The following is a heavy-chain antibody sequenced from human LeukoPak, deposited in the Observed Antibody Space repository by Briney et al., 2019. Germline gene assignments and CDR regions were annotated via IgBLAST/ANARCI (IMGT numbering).Heavy chain of an antibody. CDR2: ISGYNGNT. Sequence: WISGYNGNTKYAQKLQGRVIMTTDTSTSTAYMELRSLRSDDTAVYYCARRWELLRHVEGDYWGQGTLVTVSS. J-gene: IGHJ4*02. CDR3: ARRWELLRHVEGDY. V-gene: IGHV1-18*01. D-gene: IGHD1-26*01.